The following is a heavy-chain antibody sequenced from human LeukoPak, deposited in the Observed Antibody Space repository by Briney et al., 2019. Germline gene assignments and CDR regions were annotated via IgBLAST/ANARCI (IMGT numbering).Heavy chain of an antibody. CDR1: GYTFTSYG. V-gene: IGHV1-18*01. CDR2: ISGYNGNT. Sequence: GASVQVSCKASGYTFTSYGINWVRQALGQGLEWMGWISGYNGNTNYAQKLQDRVTMTTDTSTSTAYMEVRSLRSDDTAVYFCATGVRWDFDYWGQGALVTVSS. D-gene: IGHD4-23*01. CDR3: ATGVRWDFDY. J-gene: IGHJ4*02.